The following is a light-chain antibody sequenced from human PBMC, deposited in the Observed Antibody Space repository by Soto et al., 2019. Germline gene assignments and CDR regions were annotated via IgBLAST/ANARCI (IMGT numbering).Light chain of an antibody. CDR1: KLGDKY. J-gene: IGLJ2*01. Sequence: SYELTQPPSVSVSPGQRARITCSGDKLGDKYACWYQQKPGQSPVVVIYQDTKRPSGIPERFSGSNSGNTATLTISGTQAMDEADYYCQAWDSSTAVVFGGGTKLTVL. V-gene: IGLV3-1*01. CDR3: QAWDSSTAVV. CDR2: QDT.